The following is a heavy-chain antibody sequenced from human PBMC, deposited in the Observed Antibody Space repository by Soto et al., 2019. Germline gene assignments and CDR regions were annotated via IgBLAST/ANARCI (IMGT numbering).Heavy chain of an antibody. V-gene: IGHV3-23*01. CDR1: GFTFSSYA. CDR3: AKEIAAAGPEEYYYYGMDV. J-gene: IGHJ6*02. CDR2: ISGSGGST. Sequence: GGSLRLSCAASGFTFSSYAMSWVRQAPGKGLEWVSAISGSGGSTYYADSVKGRFTISRDNSKNTLYLQMNSLRAEDTAVYYCAKEIAAAGPEEYYYYGMDVWGQGTTVTVSS. D-gene: IGHD6-13*01.